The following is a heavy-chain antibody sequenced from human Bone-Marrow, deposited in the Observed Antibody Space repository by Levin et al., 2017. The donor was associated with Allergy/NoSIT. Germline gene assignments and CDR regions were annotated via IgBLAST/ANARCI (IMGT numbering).Heavy chain of an antibody. CDR3: AKDLEIAAAGFPPFDY. Sequence: SGGSLRLSCAASGFTFSSYGMHWVRQAPGKGLEWVAVISYDGSNKYYADSVKGRFTISRDNSKNTLYLQMNSLRAEDTAVYYCAKDLEIAAAGFPPFDYWGQGTLVTVSS. CDR2: ISYDGSNK. J-gene: IGHJ4*02. V-gene: IGHV3-30*18. CDR1: GFTFSSYG. D-gene: IGHD6-13*01.